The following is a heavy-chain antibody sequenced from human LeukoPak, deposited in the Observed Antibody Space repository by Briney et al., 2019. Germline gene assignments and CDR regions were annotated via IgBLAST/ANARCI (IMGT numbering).Heavy chain of an antibody. D-gene: IGHD3-16*01. J-gene: IGHJ5*02. CDR1: GFTFSSYA. CDR3: AKDRVSPGFNWFDP. Sequence: PGGSLRLSCAASGFTFSSYAMSWVRQAPGKGLEWVSAISGSGGSTYYADSVKGRFTISRDNSKNTLYLQMNSLRAEDSAVYYCAKDRVSPGFNWFDPWAREPWSPSPQ. V-gene: IGHV3-23*01. CDR2: ISGSGGST.